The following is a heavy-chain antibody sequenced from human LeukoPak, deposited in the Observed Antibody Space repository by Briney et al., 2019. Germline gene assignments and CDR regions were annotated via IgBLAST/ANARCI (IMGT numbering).Heavy chain of an antibody. CDR1: GGSISSSSYY. Sequence: PSETLSLTCTVSGGSISSSSYYWGWIRQPPGKGLEWIGSIYYSGSTYYNPSLKSRVTISVDTSKNQFSLKLSSVTAADTAVYYCARDTYYYDSSGYPTTFDYWGQGTLVTVSS. CDR3: ARDTYYYDSSGYPTTFDY. D-gene: IGHD3-22*01. J-gene: IGHJ4*02. V-gene: IGHV4-39*07. CDR2: IYYSGST.